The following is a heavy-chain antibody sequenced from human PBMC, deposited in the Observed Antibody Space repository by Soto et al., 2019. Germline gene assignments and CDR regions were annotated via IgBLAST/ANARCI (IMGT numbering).Heavy chain of an antibody. J-gene: IGHJ4*02. CDR3: ARDGGAY. CDR1: GFTFSSYA. Sequence: QVQLVESGGGVVQPGRSLRLSCAASGFTFSSYAMHWVRRAPGKGLEWMAVMSYDGSNKYYADSVKGRFTISRDNSKNTLYLQMNSLRPEDTARDYWARDGGAYWGQGTLVIVSS. CDR2: MSYDGSNK. D-gene: IGHD3-16*01. V-gene: IGHV3-30-3*01.